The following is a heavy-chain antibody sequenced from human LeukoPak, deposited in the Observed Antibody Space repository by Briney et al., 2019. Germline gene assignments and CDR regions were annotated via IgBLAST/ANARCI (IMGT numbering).Heavy chain of an antibody. Sequence: GGSLRLSCAASGFTFSSYGMHWVRQAPGKGLEWETLISYDGSNKYYAECVKGRFTISRDNSKNTLYLQMNSLRAEDTAVYYCAKVRGYCSSTSCYGAFDIWGQGTMVTVSS. D-gene: IGHD2-2*03. CDR3: AKVRGYCSSTSCYGAFDI. CDR2: ISYDGSNK. J-gene: IGHJ3*02. CDR1: GFTFSSYG. V-gene: IGHV3-30*18.